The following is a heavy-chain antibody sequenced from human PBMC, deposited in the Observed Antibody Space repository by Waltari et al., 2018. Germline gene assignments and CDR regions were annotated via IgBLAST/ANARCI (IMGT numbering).Heavy chain of an antibody. CDR2: IYHSGST. CDR3: ARAYYYDSSGYYLSSFDY. Sequence: QVQLQESGPGLVKPSETLSLTCAVSGYSISSGYYWGWIRQPPGKGLEWIGSIYHSGSTYYNPSLKSRVTISVDTSKNQFSLKLSSVTAADTAVYYCARAYYYDSSGYYLSSFDYWGQGTLVTVSS. CDR1: GYSISSGYY. D-gene: IGHD3-22*01. V-gene: IGHV4-38-2*01. J-gene: IGHJ4*02.